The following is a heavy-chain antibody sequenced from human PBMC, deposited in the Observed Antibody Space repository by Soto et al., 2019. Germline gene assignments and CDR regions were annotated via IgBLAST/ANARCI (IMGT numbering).Heavy chain of an antibody. V-gene: IGHV4-4*07. CDR2: IYTSGST. CDR1: GGSISSYY. Sequence: SETLSLTCTVSGGSISSYYWSWIRQPAGKGLEWIGRIYTSGSTNYNPSLKSRVTMSVDTSKNQFSLKLSSVTAADTALYYCVCFECGRTAVVTAMEANGYWGQGTLVTVSS. J-gene: IGHJ4*02. D-gene: IGHD2-21*02. CDR3: VCFECGRTAVVTAMEANGY.